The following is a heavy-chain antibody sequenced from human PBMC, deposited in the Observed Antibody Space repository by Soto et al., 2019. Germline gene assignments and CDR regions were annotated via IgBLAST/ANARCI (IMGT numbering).Heavy chain of an antibody. Sequence: EVQLVESGGGLVQPGRSLRLSCAASGFRFADYTMHWVRQAPGKGLEWVSGLTWNSESIAYADSVKGRFTISRDNAKNSLHLQMNSLRAEDTAFYFCAKGAISGTLNWFDPWGQGTLVTVSS. V-gene: IGHV3-9*01. CDR3: AKGAISGTLNWFDP. J-gene: IGHJ5*02. D-gene: IGHD6-13*01. CDR2: LTWNSESI. CDR1: GFRFADYT.